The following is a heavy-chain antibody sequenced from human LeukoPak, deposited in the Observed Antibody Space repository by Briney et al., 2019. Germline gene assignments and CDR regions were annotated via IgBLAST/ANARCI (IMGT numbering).Heavy chain of an antibody. D-gene: IGHD6-19*01. CDR3: ARERAVNGWTSAHFDY. CDR1: GFTFSSYS. J-gene: IGHJ4*02. Sequence: GGSLRLSCATSGFTFSSYSIHWVRQAPGKGLEWVSVISNGGNTKYYADSVRGRFIISRDNAENTVYLQINSLRIEDTAVYYCARERAVNGWTSAHFDYWGQGTLVSVSS. CDR2: ISNGGNTK. V-gene: IGHV3-30*14.